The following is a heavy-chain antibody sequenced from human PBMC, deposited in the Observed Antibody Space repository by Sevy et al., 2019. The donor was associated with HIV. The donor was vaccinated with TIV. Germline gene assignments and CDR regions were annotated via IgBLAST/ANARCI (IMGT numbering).Heavy chain of an antibody. J-gene: IGHJ6*02. CDR1: GLTFTYAW. V-gene: IGHV3-15*01. CDR3: ATDPIIVLMVTDGMDV. Sequence: GGSLRLSCAVSGLTFTYAWMSWVRQAPGKGLEWVGRIKSKVDCGTTDDGAPVKGRFTISRDDSKNTLYLQMNSLKTEDTAVYYCATDPIIVLMVTDGMDVWGQGTTVTVSS. D-gene: IGHD2-8*01. CDR2: IKSKVDCGTT.